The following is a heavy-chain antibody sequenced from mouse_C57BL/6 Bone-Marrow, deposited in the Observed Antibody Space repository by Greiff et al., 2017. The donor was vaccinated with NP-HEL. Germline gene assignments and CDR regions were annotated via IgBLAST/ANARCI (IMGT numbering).Heavy chain of an antibody. CDR2: IYPGDGDT. J-gene: IGHJ4*01. CDR1: GYAFSSYW. CDR3: ARWPPGAMDY. V-gene: IGHV1-80*01. Sequence: QVQLKQSGAELVKPGASVKISCKASGYAFSSYWMNWVKQRPGTGLEWIGQIYPGDGDTNYNGKFKGKATLTADKSSSTAYMQLSSLTSEDSAVYFCARWPPGAMDYWGQGTSVTVSS. D-gene: IGHD4-1*01.